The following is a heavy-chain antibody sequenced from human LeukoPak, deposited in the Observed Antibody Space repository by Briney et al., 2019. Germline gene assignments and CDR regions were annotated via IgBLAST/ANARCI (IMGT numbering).Heavy chain of an antibody. J-gene: IGHJ4*02. CDR3: VRDAS. CDR1: GLTIRDNY. CDR2: IYSGGRT. V-gene: IGHV3-66*01. Sequence: PGGSLRLSCAASGLTIRDNYMSWVRQAPGKGLEWVSVIYSGGRTYYADSVKGRFTISRDNSKNTLNLQMNSLRAEDTAVYYCVRDASWGQGTLVTVSS.